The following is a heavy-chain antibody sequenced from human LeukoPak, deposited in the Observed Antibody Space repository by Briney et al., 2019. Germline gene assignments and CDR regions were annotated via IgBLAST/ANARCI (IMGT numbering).Heavy chain of an antibody. D-gene: IGHD5-18*01. V-gene: IGHV1-46*01. CDR3: ARGSPNTAMVTYEFDY. J-gene: IGHJ4*02. Sequence: ASVKVSCKASGYVFTSYYMHWVRQAPGQGLEWMGIINPSGGSTSYAQKFQGRVTMTRDTSTSTVYMELSSLRSEDTAVYYCARGSPNTAMVTYEFDYWGQGTLVTVSS. CDR2: INPSGGST. CDR1: GYVFTSYY.